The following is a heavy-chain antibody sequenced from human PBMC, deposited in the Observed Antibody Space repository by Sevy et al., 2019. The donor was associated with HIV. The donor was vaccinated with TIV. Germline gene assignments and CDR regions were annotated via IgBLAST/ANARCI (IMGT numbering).Heavy chain of an antibody. V-gene: IGHV4-39*01. J-gene: IGHJ3*02. D-gene: IGHD3-22*01. CDR3: ARHCLHYFDNTGYGEAFDI. Sequence: SETLSLTCTVSGNSIRSSVHFWAWIRQPLGKGLQWVGSIHHRGDSYYNPSLRSRVTISVDTSKNQVSLNLNSMTAADTAVYFCARHCLHYFDNTGYGEAFDIWGQGSLVTVSS. CDR2: IHHRGDS. CDR1: GNSIRSSVHF.